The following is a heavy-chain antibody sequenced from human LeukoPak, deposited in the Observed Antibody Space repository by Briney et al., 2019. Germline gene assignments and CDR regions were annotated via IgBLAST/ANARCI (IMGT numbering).Heavy chain of an antibody. D-gene: IGHD3-10*01. CDR3: ARVPLYGSGSYPDY. J-gene: IGHJ4*02. Sequence: PGGSLRLSCAASGFTFSSYEMNWVRQAPGKGLEWVSYISCSGSTIYYADSVKGRFTISRDNAKNSLYLQMNSLRAEDTAVYYCARVPLYGSGSYPDYWGQGTLVTVSS. CDR2: ISCSGSTI. CDR1: GFTFSSYE. V-gene: IGHV3-48*03.